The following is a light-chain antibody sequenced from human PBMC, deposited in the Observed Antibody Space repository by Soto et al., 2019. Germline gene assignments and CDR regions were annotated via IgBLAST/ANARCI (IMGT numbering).Light chain of an antibody. CDR1: TGTVTSGHY. CDR2: STD. J-gene: IGLJ2*01. V-gene: IGLV7-43*01. Sequence: QTVVTQEPSLTVSPGGTVTLTCASSTGTVTSGHYPNWLQQKPGQAPRALIYSTDTRHSWTPARFSGSLLGGKAALTLSGVQPEGEADYYCLLYYGGAVVFGGGTKLPVL. CDR3: LLYYGGAVV.